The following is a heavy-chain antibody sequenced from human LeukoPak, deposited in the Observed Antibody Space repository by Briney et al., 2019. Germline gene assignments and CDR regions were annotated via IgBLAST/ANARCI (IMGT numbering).Heavy chain of an antibody. V-gene: IGHV4-59*07. CDR2: IYNSGST. D-gene: IGHD6-13*01. Sequence: PSDTLSLTCTVAGGSISTYYWGWIRQPPGKGLEWIGYIYNSGSTNYNPSLQSRVTISVDTSKNQFSLRLTSVTAADTAVYYCAKAVAAAGRFGFDPWGQGTLVTVSS. J-gene: IGHJ5*02. CDR1: GGSISTYY. CDR3: AKAVAAAGRFGFDP.